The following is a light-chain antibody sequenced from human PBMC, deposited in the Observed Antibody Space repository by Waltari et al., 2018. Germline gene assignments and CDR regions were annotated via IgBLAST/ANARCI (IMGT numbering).Light chain of an antibody. V-gene: IGLV1-40*01. CDR2: ENS. CDR1: SSNIGAGYN. Sequence: QSVLTQPPSVSGAPGQRVTISCTGSSSNIGAGYNVHWYQVLPGAAPKLLIFENSHRPSGGADRFSGSKSGTSAALAITGLQAEDEGYYYCQSYDNSLIFGGGTKLTVL. J-gene: IGLJ2*01. CDR3: QSYDNSLI.